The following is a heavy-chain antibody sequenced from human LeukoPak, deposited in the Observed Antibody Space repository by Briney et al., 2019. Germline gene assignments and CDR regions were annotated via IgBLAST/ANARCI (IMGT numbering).Heavy chain of an antibody. CDR3: AKDGKVRDFWSGPTLTTYYYYYMDV. V-gene: IGHV3-30*02. D-gene: IGHD3-3*01. Sequence: GGSLRLSCAASGFTFSSYGMHWVRQAPGKGLEWVAFIRYDGSNKYYADSVKGRFTISRDNSKNTLYLQMNSLRAEDTAVYYCAKDGKVRDFWSGPTLTTYYYYYMDVWGKGTTVTVSS. CDR2: IRYDGSNK. CDR1: GFTFSSYG. J-gene: IGHJ6*03.